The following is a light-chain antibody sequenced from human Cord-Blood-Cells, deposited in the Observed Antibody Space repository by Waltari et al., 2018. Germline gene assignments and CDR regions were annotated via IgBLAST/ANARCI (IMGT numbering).Light chain of an antibody. J-gene: IGLJ2*01. CDR2: DVS. V-gene: IGLV2-11*01. CDR3: CSYAGSYTGV. Sequence: QSALTQPRSVSGSPGQSVTISCTGTSSDVGGYNYVSWYQQHPGKAPKLMIYDVSKRPSGVPDRFSGSKSGNTASLTISGLHAEDDADYYCCSYAGSYTGVFGGGTKLTVL. CDR1: SSDVGGYNY.